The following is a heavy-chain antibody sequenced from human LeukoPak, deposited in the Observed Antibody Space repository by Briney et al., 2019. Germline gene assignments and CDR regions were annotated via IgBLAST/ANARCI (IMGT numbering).Heavy chain of an antibody. J-gene: IGHJ4*02. D-gene: IGHD6-6*01. V-gene: IGHV3-30*02. CDR3: AKPLQGSEDSVDY. Sequence: GGSLRLSCAASGFTFSSYGMHWVRQAPGKGLEWVAFIRYDGSDKYYADSVKGRFTISRDNSKNTLYLQMNSLRAEDTAVYYCAKPLQGSEDSVDYGGQGTLVTVSS. CDR1: GFTFSSYG. CDR2: IRYDGSDK.